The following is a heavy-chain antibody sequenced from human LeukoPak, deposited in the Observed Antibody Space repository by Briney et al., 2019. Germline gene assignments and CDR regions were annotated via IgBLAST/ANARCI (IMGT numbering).Heavy chain of an antibody. CDR3: ARVVVTTVTTLYWWGYYYMDV. V-gene: IGHV1-18*01. D-gene: IGHD4-17*01. Sequence: ASVKVSCKASGYTFTSYGISWVRQAPGQALEWMGWISAYNGNTNYAQKLQGRVTMTTDTSTSTAYMELRSLRSDDTAVYYCARVVVTTVTTLYWWGYYYMDVWGKGTTVTISS. J-gene: IGHJ6*03. CDR1: GYTFTSYG. CDR2: ISAYNGNT.